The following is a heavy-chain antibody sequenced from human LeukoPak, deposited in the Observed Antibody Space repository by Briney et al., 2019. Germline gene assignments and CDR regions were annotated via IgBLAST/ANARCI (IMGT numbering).Heavy chain of an antibody. D-gene: IGHD3-16*01. CDR1: GFTFSSYA. CDR3: ARGRSYDYVWGSPHTWGFDP. CDR2: ISGSGGST. J-gene: IGHJ5*02. Sequence: GGSLRLSCAASGFTFSSYAMSWVRQAPGKGLEWVSAISGSGGSTYYADSVKGRFTISRDNSKNTLYLQMNSLRAEDTAVYYCARGRSYDYVWGSPHTWGFDPWGQGTLVTVSS. V-gene: IGHV3-23*01.